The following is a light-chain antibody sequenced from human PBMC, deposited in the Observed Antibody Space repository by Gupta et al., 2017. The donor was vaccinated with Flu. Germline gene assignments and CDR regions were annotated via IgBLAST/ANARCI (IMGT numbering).Light chain of an antibody. CDR3: QQYEGWPYT. CDR1: QSVNSY. CDR2: GAS. J-gene: IGKJ2*01. V-gene: IGKV3-15*01. Sequence: PATLSVSPGERATLSCRASQSVNSYLAWYQQKPGQAPGLLIYGASTRATGIPARFSGSGSGTEFTLTISSLQSEDFAVYYCQQYEGWPYTFGQGTKLEIK.